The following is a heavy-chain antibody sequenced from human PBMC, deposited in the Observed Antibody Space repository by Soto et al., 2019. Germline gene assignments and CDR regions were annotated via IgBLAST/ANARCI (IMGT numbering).Heavy chain of an antibody. V-gene: IGHV4-61*01. D-gene: IGHD2-21*01. CDR1: GGSPTSESYF. CDR2: SYFSGYYSGST. J-gene: IGHJ6*02. CDR3: ARDYKRENCGSVRCNSLDV. Sequence: PSETLSPTCTVAGGSPTSESYFWSWIRQPPGKGLEWIGNSYFSGYYSGSTSHNPSLMSLVTVSVDTSKTQFSLLLRSVTTADTAVYYCARDYKRENCGSVRCNSLDVWGQGTTVTVSS.